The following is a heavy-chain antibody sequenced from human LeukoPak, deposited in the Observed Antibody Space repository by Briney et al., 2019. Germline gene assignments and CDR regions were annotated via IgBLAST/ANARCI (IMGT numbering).Heavy chain of an antibody. J-gene: IGHJ4*02. CDR3: ARDNGDYNFDY. V-gene: IGHV1-18*01. CDR1: SHTFTSYG. CDR2: ISVYRSKT. Sequence: ASVKVPCKASSHTFTSYGLSWVRQAPGQGLEWMGWISVYRSKTNYAQKFQGRITLTTDASTRTTFMELRSLRSDDTAVYYCARDNGDYNFDYWGQGTLVTVSS. D-gene: IGHD4-17*01.